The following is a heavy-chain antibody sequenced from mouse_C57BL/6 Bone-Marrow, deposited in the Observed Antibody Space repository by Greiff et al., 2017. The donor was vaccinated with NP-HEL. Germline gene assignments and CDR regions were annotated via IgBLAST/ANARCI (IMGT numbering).Heavy chain of an antibody. CDR2: ISYDGSN. D-gene: IGHD4-1*01. V-gene: IGHV3-6*01. CDR3: ARFNWDEGYFDV. J-gene: IGHJ1*03. Sequence: EVKLVESGPGLVKPSQSLSLTCSVTGYSITSGYYWNWIRQFPGNKLEWMGYISYDGSNNYNPSLKNRISITRDTSKNQFFLKLNSVTTEDTATYYCARFNWDEGYFDVWGTGTTVTVSS. CDR1: GYSITSGYY.